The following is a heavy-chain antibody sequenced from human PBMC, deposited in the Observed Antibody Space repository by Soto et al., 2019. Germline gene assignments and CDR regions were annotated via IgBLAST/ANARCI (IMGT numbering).Heavy chain of an antibody. CDR2: IYPSDSDT. V-gene: IGHV5-51*01. Sequence: PGESLKISCKGSGYTFTSYWIAWVRQMPGKGLEWMGIIYPSDSDTRYSPSFQGQVSISADKSISTAYLQWSSLKASDTAMYYCARQDGSALYYFDYWGQGTLVTVSS. D-gene: IGHD6-19*01. CDR1: GYTFTSYW. CDR3: ARQDGSALYYFDY. J-gene: IGHJ4*02.